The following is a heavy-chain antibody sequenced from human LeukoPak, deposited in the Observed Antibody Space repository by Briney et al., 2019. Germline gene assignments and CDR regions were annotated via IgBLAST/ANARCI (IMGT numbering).Heavy chain of an antibody. CDR3: VRALPTRPRGLWNLPSEAGAFDY. D-gene: IGHD6-6*01. Sequence: GESLKISCKGSGYSFTSYWIGWVRQMPGKGLECMGIIYPGDSDTGYSPSFQGQVTISADKSISIAYLQWSSLKASDTAIYYCVRALPTRPRGLWNLPSEAGAFDYWGQGTLVTVSS. J-gene: IGHJ4*02. CDR1: GYSFTSYW. CDR2: IYPGDSDT. V-gene: IGHV5-51*01.